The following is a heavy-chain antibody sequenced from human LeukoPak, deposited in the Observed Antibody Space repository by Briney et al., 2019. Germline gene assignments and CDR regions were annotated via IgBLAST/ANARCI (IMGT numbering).Heavy chain of an antibody. J-gene: IGHJ4*02. V-gene: IGHV5-51*01. CDR2: IYPGDSDT. Sequence: GESLKISCKGSGYSFTSYWIGWVRQMPGKGLEWMGIIYPGDSDTRYSPSFQGQVTISADKSISTAYLQWSSLKASGTAMYYCARLRLYYYDSSGYYNYFDYWGQGTLVTVSS. CDR3: ARLRLYYYDSSGYYNYFDY. D-gene: IGHD3-22*01. CDR1: GYSFTSYW.